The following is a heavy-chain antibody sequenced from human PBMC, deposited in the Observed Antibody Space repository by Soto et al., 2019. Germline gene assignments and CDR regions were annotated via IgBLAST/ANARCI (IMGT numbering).Heavy chain of an antibody. V-gene: IGHV1-2*02. CDR3: ARGGGVGVAGSAAFDM. D-gene: IGHD3-3*01. Sequence: QLHLVQSGAVVKKPGASVTVSCSASGYPVTAYYMHWVRQAPGRGLEWMGGVNPATGAAKYTQTFQGRVTMARDTSPGTVFMEPSGLTSEDTAVFYCARGGGVGVAGSAAFDMWGQGTLVTVSS. CDR1: GYPVTAYY. J-gene: IGHJ3*02. CDR2: VNPATGAA.